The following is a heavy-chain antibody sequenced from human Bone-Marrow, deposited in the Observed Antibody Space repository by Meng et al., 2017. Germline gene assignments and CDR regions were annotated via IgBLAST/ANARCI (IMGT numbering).Heavy chain of an antibody. D-gene: IGHD6-6*01. V-gene: IGHV4-34*01. Sequence: QVQLQQCGAGLLKPSETLSLTCAVYGGSFSGYYWSWIRQPPGKGLEWIGEINHSGSTNYNPSLKSRVTISVDTSKNQFSLKLSSVTAADTAVYYCARGLRAARPSLFGYWGQGTLVTASS. J-gene: IGHJ4*02. CDR1: GGSFSGYY. CDR3: ARGLRAARPSLFGY. CDR2: INHSGST.